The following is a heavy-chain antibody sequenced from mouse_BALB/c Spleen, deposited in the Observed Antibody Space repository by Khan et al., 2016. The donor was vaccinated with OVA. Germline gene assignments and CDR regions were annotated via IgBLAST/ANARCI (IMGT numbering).Heavy chain of an antibody. CDR1: GYTFTEYT. Sequence: EVQLQQSGPELVKPGASVKISCKTSGYTFTEYTLHWVKQSHGKSLGWIGVINPKNGVTSYNQKFRGKATLTVDKSSSTAYMEFRSLTSEDSAGYYCARDAGRYWGQGTSVTVSS. J-gene: IGHJ4*01. CDR3: ARDAGRY. V-gene: IGHV1-18*01. D-gene: IGHD3-3*01. CDR2: INPKNGVT.